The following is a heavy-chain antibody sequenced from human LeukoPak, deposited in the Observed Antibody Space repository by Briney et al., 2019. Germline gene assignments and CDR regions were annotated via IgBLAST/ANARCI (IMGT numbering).Heavy chain of an antibody. CDR3: AAESNYGDYNAY. CDR1: GFTFTSSA. CDR2: IVVGSGNT. D-gene: IGHD4-17*01. J-gene: IGHJ4*02. Sequence: ASVKVSCKASGFTFTSSAMQWVRQARGQRLEWIGWIVVGSGNTNYAQKFQERVTITRDTSTSTAYMELSSLRSEDTAVYYCAAESNYGDYNAYWGQGTLVTVSS. V-gene: IGHV1-58*02.